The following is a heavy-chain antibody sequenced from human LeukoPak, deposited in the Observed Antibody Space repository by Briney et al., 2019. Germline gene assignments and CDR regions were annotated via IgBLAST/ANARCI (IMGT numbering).Heavy chain of an antibody. CDR1: GYTFTGYY. J-gene: IGHJ4*02. CDR2: INPNSGGT. CDR3: ARVSRAAAGTD. V-gene: IGHV1-2*02. Sequence: GASVKVSCKASGYTFTGYYMHWVRQAPGQGLEWMGWINPNSGGTSYAQKFQGRVTMTRDTSISTAYMELSRLRSDDTAVYYCARVSRAAAGTDWGQGTLVTVSS. D-gene: IGHD6-13*01.